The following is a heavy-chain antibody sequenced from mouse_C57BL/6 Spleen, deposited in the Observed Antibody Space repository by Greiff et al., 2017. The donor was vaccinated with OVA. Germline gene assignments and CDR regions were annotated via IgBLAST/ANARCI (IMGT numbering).Heavy chain of an antibody. Sequence: QVQLQQSGAELARPGASVKLSCKASGYTFTSYGISWVKQRTGQGLEWIGEIYPRSGNTYYNEKFKGKATLTADKSSSTAYMELRSLTSEDSAVYFCARRGYYYGSSYLTGTGDYWGQGTTLTVSS. V-gene: IGHV1-81*01. CDR3: ARRGYYYGSSYLTGTGDY. CDR1: GYTFTSYG. CDR2: IYPRSGNT. J-gene: IGHJ2*01. D-gene: IGHD1-1*01.